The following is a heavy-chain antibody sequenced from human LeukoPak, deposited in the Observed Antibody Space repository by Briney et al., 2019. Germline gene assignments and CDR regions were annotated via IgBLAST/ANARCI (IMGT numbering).Heavy chain of an antibody. CDR1: DGSFSGYY. J-gene: IGHJ5*02. Sequence: NPSEILSLTCAVHDGSFSGYYWSWIRQPPGKGLEWIGEVNHSGSTSYNPSLKSRVTMSVDTSKNQFSLKLSSVTAADTAVYYCTREGLEDCSGASCYFLFDPWGQGTLVTVSS. V-gene: IGHV4-34*01. CDR2: VNHSGST. D-gene: IGHD2-15*01. CDR3: TREGLEDCSGASCYFLFDP.